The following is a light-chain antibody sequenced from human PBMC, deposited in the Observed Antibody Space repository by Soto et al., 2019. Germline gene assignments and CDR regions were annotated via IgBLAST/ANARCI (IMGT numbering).Light chain of an antibody. Sequence: EIVLTQSPGTLPLSPGERATLSCRASQSVSSSYLAWYQQKPGQAPRLLIYGASSRAPGIPDRFSGSGSGTDFTLTISRMEPEDFAVYYCQQYCSSPPYTFGQGTKLEIK. CDR3: QQYCSSPPYT. CDR1: QSVSSSY. J-gene: IGKJ2*01. V-gene: IGKV3-20*01. CDR2: GAS.